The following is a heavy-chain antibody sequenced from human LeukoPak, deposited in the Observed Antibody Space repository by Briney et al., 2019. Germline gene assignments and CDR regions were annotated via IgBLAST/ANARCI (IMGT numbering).Heavy chain of an antibody. D-gene: IGHD1-7*01. CDR3: AAAGDNWNYAAGS. Sequence: SETLSLTCAVYGGSFSGYYWSWIRQPPGKGLEWIGEINHSGSTSYNPSLKSRVTISVDTSKNQFSLKLSSVTAADTAVYYCAAAGDNWNYAAGSWGQGTLVTVSS. J-gene: IGHJ4*02. V-gene: IGHV4-34*01. CDR2: INHSGST. CDR1: GGSFSGYY.